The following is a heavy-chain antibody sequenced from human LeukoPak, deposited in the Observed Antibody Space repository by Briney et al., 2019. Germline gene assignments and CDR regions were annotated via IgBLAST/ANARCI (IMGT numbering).Heavy chain of an antibody. D-gene: IGHD6-6*01. CDR3: VELPYSSSSSYSYYYYSMDV. Sequence: GGSLRLSCAASGFTFSSYGMHWVRQAPGKGLEWVAVIWYDGSNKYYADSVKGRFTISRDNSKNTLYLLMNSLRAEDTAVYYCVELPYSSSSSYSYYYYSMDVWGQGTTVTVSS. CDR1: GFTFSSYG. J-gene: IGHJ6*02. V-gene: IGHV3-33*01. CDR2: IWYDGSNK.